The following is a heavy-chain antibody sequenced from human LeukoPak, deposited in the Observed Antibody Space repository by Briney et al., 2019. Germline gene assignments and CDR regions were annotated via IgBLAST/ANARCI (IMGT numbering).Heavy chain of an antibody. Sequence: SETLSLTCTVSAGSISSYYWSWIRQPPGKGLEWIRYIYYSGSTNYNPSLKSRVTISVDTSKNQFSLKLSSVTAADTAVYYCAREDVVGGYSYGIDYWGQGTLVTVSS. CDR1: AGSISSYY. D-gene: IGHD5-18*01. CDR3: AREDVVGGYSYGIDY. J-gene: IGHJ4*02. V-gene: IGHV4-59*01. CDR2: IYYSGST.